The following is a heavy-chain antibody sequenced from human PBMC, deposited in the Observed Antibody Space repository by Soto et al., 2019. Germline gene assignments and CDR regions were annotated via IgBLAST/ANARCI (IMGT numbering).Heavy chain of an antibody. CDR3: ARDTARAMVRIYYGMDV. V-gene: IGHV3-33*01. CDR2: IWYDGSNK. Sequence: QVQLVESGGGVVQPGRSLRLSCAASGFTFSSYGMHWVRQAPGKGLEWVAVIWYDGSNKYYADSVKGRFTISRDNSKNTLYLQMNSLRAADTAVYYCARDTARAMVRIYYGMDVWGQGPTVTVSS. CDR1: GFTFSSYG. J-gene: IGHJ6*02. D-gene: IGHD3-10*01.